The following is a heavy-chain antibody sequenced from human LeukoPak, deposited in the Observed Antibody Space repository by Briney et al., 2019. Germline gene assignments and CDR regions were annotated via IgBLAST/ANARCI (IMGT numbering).Heavy chain of an antibody. Sequence: PGGSLRLSCAASGFSLSSFGISWVRQTPGKGLEWLASIKHDGNEIYYVDSVKGRFTVSRDNAKNSVYLQMNSLRAEDTAVYYCARVVRSSWFYYYYYMDVWGKGTTVTVSS. D-gene: IGHD6-13*01. CDR1: GFSLSSFG. V-gene: IGHV3-7*01. J-gene: IGHJ6*03. CDR3: ARVVRSSWFYYYYYMDV. CDR2: IKHDGNEI.